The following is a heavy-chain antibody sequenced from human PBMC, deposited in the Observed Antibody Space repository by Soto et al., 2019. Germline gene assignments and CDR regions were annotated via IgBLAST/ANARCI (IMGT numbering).Heavy chain of an antibody. CDR3: ARDRDSSSWYVDY. Sequence: QVQLVESGGGVVQPGRSLRLSCAASGFTFSSYAMHWVRQAPGKGLEWVAVISYDGSNKYYADSVKGRFTISRDNSKNTLYLQMNSLRAEDTAVYYCARDRDSSSWYVDYWGQGTLVTVSS. CDR1: GFTFSSYA. J-gene: IGHJ4*02. D-gene: IGHD6-13*01. V-gene: IGHV3-30-3*01. CDR2: ISYDGSNK.